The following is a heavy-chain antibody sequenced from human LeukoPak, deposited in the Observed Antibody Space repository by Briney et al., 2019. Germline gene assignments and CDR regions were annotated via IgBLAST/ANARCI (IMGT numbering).Heavy chain of an antibody. CDR2: LIPIFGTA. Sequence: GASVKVSCKASGGTFSSYAISWVRQAPGQGLEWMGGLIPIFGTANYAKKFQGRVMITADESTSTAYMELSSLRSEDTAVYYCARARPARQYSGYPYYYYVDVWGKGTTVTVSS. V-gene: IGHV1-69*13. D-gene: IGHD5-12*01. J-gene: IGHJ6*03. CDR3: ARARPARQYSGYPYYYYVDV. CDR1: GGTFSSYA.